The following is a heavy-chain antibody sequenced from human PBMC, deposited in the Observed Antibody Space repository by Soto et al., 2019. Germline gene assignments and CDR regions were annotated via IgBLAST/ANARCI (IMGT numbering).Heavy chain of an antibody. D-gene: IGHD3-3*01. CDR1: GLNFDDFA. J-gene: IGHJ4*02. V-gene: IGHV3-9*01. CDR2: ITWNSRVL. CDR3: AKGRYDFWSPYYFDS. Sequence: GGSLRLSCVGTGLNFDDFAMHWVRQAPGKGLEWVSGITWNSRVLAYADSVKGRFTISRDNARNSLYLQMDSLRDEDTALYYCAKGRYDFWSPYYFDSWGQGTLGTV.